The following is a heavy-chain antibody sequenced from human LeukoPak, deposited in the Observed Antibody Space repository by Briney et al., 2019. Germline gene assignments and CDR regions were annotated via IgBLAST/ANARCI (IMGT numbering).Heavy chain of an antibody. CDR2: ISRSSDTM. D-gene: IGHD7-27*01. CDR3: AKDRNWGLPNYYFDY. CDR1: KFIFNMYS. Sequence: GGSLRLSCAASKFIFNMYSMNWVRQAPGKGLEWVAYISRSSDTMYYADSVKGRFTISRDNAKNSVHLQMNSLRAEDTAVYYCAKDRNWGLPNYYFDYWGQGTLVTVSS. V-gene: IGHV3-48*04. J-gene: IGHJ4*02.